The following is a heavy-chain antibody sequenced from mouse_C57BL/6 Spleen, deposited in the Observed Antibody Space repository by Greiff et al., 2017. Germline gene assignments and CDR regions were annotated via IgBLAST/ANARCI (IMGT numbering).Heavy chain of an antibody. CDR3: ARVPLYYGNSYAMDY. V-gene: IGHV3-6*01. D-gene: IGHD2-1*01. CDR1: GYSITSGYY. J-gene: IGHJ4*01. CDR2: ISYDGSN. Sequence: ESGPGLVKPSQSLSLTCSVTGYSITSGYYWNWIRQFPGNKLEWMGYISYDGSNNYNPSLKNRISITRDTSKNQFFLKLSSVTTEDTATYYCARVPLYYGNSYAMDYWGQGTSVTVSS.